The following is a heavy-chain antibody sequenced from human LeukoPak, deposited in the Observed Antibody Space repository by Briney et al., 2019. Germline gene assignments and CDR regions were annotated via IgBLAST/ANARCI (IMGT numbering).Heavy chain of an antibody. Sequence: GGSLRLSCAASGFTFSSYEMNWVRQAPGKGLEWVSYISSSGSTIHYADSVKGRFTISRDNAKNSLYLQMNSLRAEDTAVYYCARDRLTNYYGMDVWGQGTTVTVSS. CDR2: ISSSGSTI. CDR3: ARDRLTNYYGMDV. J-gene: IGHJ6*02. CDR1: GFTFSSYE. D-gene: IGHD3-3*01. V-gene: IGHV3-48*03.